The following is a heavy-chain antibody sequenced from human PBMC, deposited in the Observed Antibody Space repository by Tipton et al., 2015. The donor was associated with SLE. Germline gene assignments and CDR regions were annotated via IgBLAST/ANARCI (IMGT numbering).Heavy chain of an antibody. CDR3: ARHRLDYDYVWGSYRYFDY. Sequence: TLSLTCEVSGYSITSDYYWGWIRQPPGEGLEWIGSIFHSGTTYHNPSLKSRVTISVDTSKNQFSLKLNSVTAADTAVYYCARHRLDYDYVWGSYRYFDYWGQGILVTVSS. D-gene: IGHD3-16*02. CDR2: IFHSGTT. CDR1: GYSITSDYY. J-gene: IGHJ4*02. V-gene: IGHV4-38-2*01.